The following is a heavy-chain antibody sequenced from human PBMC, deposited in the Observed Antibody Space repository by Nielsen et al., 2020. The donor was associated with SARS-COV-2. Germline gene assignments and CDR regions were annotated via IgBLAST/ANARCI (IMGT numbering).Heavy chain of an antibody. J-gene: IGHJ4*02. CDR1: GFTFSSYG. CDR2: ISYDGSNK. D-gene: IGHD2-15*01. V-gene: IGHV3-30*18. CDR3: AKQGGGYCSGGSCYSGPFDY. Sequence: GGSLRLSCAASGFTFSSYGMHWVRQAPGKGLEWVAVISYDGSNKYYADSVKGRFTISRDNSKNTLYLQMNSLRAEDTAVYYCAKQGGGYCSGGSCYSGPFDYWGQGTLVTVSS.